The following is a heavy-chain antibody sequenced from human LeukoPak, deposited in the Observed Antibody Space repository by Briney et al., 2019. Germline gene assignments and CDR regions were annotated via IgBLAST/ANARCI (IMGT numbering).Heavy chain of an antibody. CDR2: IKSDGSTT. CDR1: GFTFSTSW. CDR3: ARDGQTGTTVY. V-gene: IGHV3-74*01. D-gene: IGHD1-7*01. J-gene: IGHJ4*02. Sequence: GGSLRLSCAASGFTFSTSWMHWVRQAPGKGLVWVSRIKSDGSTTTYADSVKGRFTISRDNAKNTLFLQMNSLRAEDTAVYYCARDGQTGTTVYWGQGTLVTVSS.